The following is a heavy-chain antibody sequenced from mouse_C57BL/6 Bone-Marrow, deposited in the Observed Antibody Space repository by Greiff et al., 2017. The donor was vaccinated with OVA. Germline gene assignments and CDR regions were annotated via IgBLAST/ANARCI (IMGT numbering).Heavy chain of an antibody. J-gene: IGHJ4*01. CDR1: GFTFSSYA. Sequence: EVKVVESGGGLVKPGGSLKLSCAASGFTFSSYAMSWVRQTPEKRLEWVATISDGGSYTYYPDNVKGRFTISRDNAKNNLYLQMSHLKSEDTAMYYCAREDDGYYFYYAMDYWGQGTSVTVSS. D-gene: IGHD2-3*01. CDR2: ISDGGSYT. V-gene: IGHV5-4*01. CDR3: AREDDGYYFYYAMDY.